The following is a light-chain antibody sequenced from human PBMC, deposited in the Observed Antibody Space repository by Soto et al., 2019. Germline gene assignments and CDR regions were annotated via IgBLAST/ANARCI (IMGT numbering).Light chain of an antibody. V-gene: IGKV1-5*01. CDR1: QTISSW. J-gene: IGKJ5*01. CDR3: QQYNSYSIT. Sequence: DIRMTQSPSTLSASVGDRVTIPCRPGQTISSWLAWYQRKPGRAPKLLIHDASSLESGVPSRFSGSGSGTEFTLTISSLQPDDFATYYCQQYNSYSITFGQGTRLEIK. CDR2: DAS.